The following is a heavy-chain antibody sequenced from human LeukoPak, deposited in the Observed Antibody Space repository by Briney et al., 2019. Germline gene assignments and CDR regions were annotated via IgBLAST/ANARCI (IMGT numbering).Heavy chain of an antibody. J-gene: IGHJ6*02. D-gene: IGHD4-17*01. CDR3: AGESTVATGGMDV. CDR2: IKQDGSEK. CDR1: GFTFSSYW. V-gene: IGHV3-7*01. Sequence: PGGSLRLSCAASGFTFSSYWMNWVRQAPGKGLELVASIKQDGSEKYYVDSVRGRFTISRDNAKNSLYLQMNSLRAEDTAVYFCAGESTVATGGMDVWDQGTTVTVSS.